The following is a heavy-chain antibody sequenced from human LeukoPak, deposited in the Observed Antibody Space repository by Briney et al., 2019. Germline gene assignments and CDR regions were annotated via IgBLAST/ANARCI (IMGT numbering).Heavy chain of an antibody. Sequence: GGSLRLSCAASGFTFSSYGMHWVRQAPGKGLEWVAVIWYDGSNKYYADSVKGRFTISRDNSKNTLYLQMNSLRAEDTAVYYCARITMIVAPDAFDIWGQGTMVTVSS. CDR1: GFTFSSYG. CDR2: IWYDGSNK. V-gene: IGHV3-33*01. D-gene: IGHD3-22*01. CDR3: ARITMIVAPDAFDI. J-gene: IGHJ3*02.